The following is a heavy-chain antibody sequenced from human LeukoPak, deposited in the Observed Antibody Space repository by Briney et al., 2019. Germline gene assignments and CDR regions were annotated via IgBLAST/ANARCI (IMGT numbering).Heavy chain of an antibody. J-gene: IGHJ4*02. CDR1: GFTFSSYG. CDR2: ISYDGSNK. V-gene: IGHV3-30*03. Sequence: QPGRSLRLSCAASGFTFSSYGMHWVRQAPGKGLEWMAVISYDGSNKYYADSVKGRFTISRDNSKNTLYLQMNSLRAEDTAVYYCAREGKRWLQRGALYYFDYWGQGTLVTVSS. CDR3: AREGKRWLQRGALYYFDY. D-gene: IGHD5-24*01.